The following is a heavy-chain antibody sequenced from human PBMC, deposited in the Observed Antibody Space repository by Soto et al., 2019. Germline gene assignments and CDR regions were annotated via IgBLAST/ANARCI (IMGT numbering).Heavy chain of an antibody. V-gene: IGHV4-59*01. J-gene: IGHJ4*02. CDR3: TRGCSNRYWKLAY. CDR2: IYDSGST. Sequence: ETLSLTCTVSGGSISGYYWSWIRQSPGKGLEWIGYIYDSGSTIYNPSLKSRVAISVDTSKNQFSLRLTSVTAADAAVYYCTRGCSNRYWKLAYWGQGTLVTVSS. D-gene: IGHD2-15*01. CDR1: GGSISGYY.